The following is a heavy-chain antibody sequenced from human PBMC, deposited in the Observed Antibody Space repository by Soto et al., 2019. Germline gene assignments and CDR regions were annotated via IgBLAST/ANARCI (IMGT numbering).Heavy chain of an antibody. Sequence: EVQLVESGGGLVKPGGSLRLSCAASGFTFSSYSMNWVRQAPGKGLEWVSSISSSSSYIYYADSVKGRFTISRDNAKSSLYLQMTSLRAEDPAVYYCASHPRDSSGYWYYFDYWGQGTLVTVSS. D-gene: IGHD3-22*01. V-gene: IGHV3-21*01. CDR3: ASHPRDSSGYWYYFDY. CDR1: GFTFSSYS. J-gene: IGHJ4*02. CDR2: ISSSSSYI.